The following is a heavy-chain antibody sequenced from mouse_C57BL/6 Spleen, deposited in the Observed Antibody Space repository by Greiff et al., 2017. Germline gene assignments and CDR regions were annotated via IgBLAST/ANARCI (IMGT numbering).Heavy chain of an antibody. CDR3: ASQTAYYYAMDY. Sequence: QVQLQQPGAELVRPGSSVKLSCKASGYTFTSYWMDWVKQRPGPGLEWIGNIYPSDSETHYNQKFKDKATLTVDKSSSTAYMQLSSLTSEDSAVYYCASQTAYYYAMDYWGQGTSVTVSS. D-gene: IGHD3-2*01. V-gene: IGHV1-61*01. CDR1: GYTFTSYW. CDR2: IYPSDSET. J-gene: IGHJ4*01.